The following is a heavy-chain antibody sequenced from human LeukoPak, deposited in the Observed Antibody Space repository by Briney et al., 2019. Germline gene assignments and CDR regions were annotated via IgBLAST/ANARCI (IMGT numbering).Heavy chain of an antibody. CDR2: IDPSGGST. Sequence: ASVKVSCKASGYTFTSYGISWVRQAPGQGLEWMGIIDPSGGSTNYAQKFQGRVTMTRDTSTSTVYMELSSLRSEDTAIYYCARGTTVTTPTFHYWGQGTLVTVSS. V-gene: IGHV1-46*01. CDR1: GYTFTSYG. D-gene: IGHD4-17*01. CDR3: ARGTTVTTPTFHY. J-gene: IGHJ4*02.